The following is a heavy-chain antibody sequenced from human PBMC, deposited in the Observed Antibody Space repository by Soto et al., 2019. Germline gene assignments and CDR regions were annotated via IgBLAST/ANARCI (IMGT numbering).Heavy chain of an antibody. CDR3: ARSWVTGKGGIDV. CDR1: GYTFTSYG. CDR2: INGYTGNT. J-gene: IGHJ6*02. D-gene: IGHD3-16*01. V-gene: IGHV1-18*01. Sequence: QVQLVQSGAEVKKPGASVKVSCKASGYTFTSYGLSWVRQAPGQGLEWMGWINGYTGNTNYAQKFQGRVTMTTDTSTNTAYLDVRTLISDDAAVYYCARSWVTGKGGIDVWGQGTTVTVSS.